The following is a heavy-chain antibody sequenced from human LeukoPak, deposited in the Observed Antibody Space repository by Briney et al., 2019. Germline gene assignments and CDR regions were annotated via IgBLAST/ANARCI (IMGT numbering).Heavy chain of an antibody. CDR1: GFTFDDYA. V-gene: IGHV3-9*01. Sequence: GRSLRLSCAASGFTFDDYAMHWVRQAPGKGLEWVSGISWSSGSIGYADSVKGRFTISRDNAKNSLYLQMNSLRAEDTALYYCAKDIRLGGAGWDAFDIWGQGTMVTVSS. CDR2: ISWSSGSI. D-gene: IGHD6-19*01. CDR3: AKDIRLGGAGWDAFDI. J-gene: IGHJ3*02.